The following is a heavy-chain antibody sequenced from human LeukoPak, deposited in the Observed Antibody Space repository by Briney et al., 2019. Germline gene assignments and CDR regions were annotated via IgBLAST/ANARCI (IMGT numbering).Heavy chain of an antibody. V-gene: IGHV4-39*01. Sequence: SETLSLTCTVSGGSISSSSYYWGRIRQPPGKGLEWIGSIYYSGSTYYNPSLKSRVTISVDTSKDQFSLKLSSVTAADTAVYYCASLVYDFWSGYLGHYFDYWGQGTLVTVSS. CDR1: GGSISSSSYY. J-gene: IGHJ4*02. CDR2: IYYSGST. D-gene: IGHD3-3*01. CDR3: ASLVYDFWSGYLGHYFDY.